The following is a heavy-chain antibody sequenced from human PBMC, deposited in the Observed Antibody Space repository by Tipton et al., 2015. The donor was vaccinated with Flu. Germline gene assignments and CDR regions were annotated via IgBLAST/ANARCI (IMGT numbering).Heavy chain of an antibody. J-gene: IGHJ4*02. CDR2: IYYSGST. V-gene: IGHV4-59*08. CDR3: ATSAAGTEYYFDY. CDR1: DGSISSYY. Sequence: TLSLTCTVSDGSISSYYWSWIRQPPGKGLEWIGYIYYSGSTNYNPSLKSRVTISVDTSKNQFSLKLSSVTAADTAVYYCATSAAGTEYYFDYWGQGTLVTVSS. D-gene: IGHD6-13*01.